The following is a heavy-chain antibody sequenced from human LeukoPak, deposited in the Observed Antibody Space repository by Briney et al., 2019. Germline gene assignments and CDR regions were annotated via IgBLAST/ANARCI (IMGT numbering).Heavy chain of an antibody. CDR3: ARDRGPAYDSSGYYLHYFDY. Sequence: ASVKVSCKASGYTFTSYGISWVRQAPGQGLEWMGWISAYNGNTNYAQKLQRRVTMTTNTSTSTAYMELRSLRSDDTAVYYSARDRGPAYDSSGYYLHYFDYWGQGTLVTVSS. J-gene: IGHJ4*02. CDR2: ISAYNGNT. CDR1: GYTFTSYG. V-gene: IGHV1-18*01. D-gene: IGHD3-22*01.